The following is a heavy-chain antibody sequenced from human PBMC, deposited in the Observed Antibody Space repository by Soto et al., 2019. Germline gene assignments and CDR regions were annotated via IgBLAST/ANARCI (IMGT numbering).Heavy chain of an antibody. CDR3: ARDQDASGGPSYYYYGMDV. D-gene: IGHD3-10*01. Sequence: SETLSLTCTVSVGSVSSYYGSWIRQPPGKGLEWIGYIYYSGSTNCNPSLKSRVTISVDTSKNQFSLKLSSVTAADTAVYYCARDQDASGGPSYYYYGMDVWGQGTTVTVSS. V-gene: IGHV4-59*02. CDR1: VGSVSSYY. CDR2: IYYSGST. J-gene: IGHJ6*02.